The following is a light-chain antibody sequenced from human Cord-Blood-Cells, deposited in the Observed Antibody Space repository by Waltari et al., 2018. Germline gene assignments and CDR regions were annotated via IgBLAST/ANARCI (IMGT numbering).Light chain of an antibody. Sequence: DLQMPQSLSFLSPSVGDRVTMTCRESQSISSDLNWYQQNPGKPPKLLIYAASSLQSWVRSRFSGSVAGTDFTLTSSSLQPEDFATYYCQQSYSTPQSFGQGTKLEIK. J-gene: IGKJ2*01. V-gene: IGKV1-39*01. CDR2: AAS. CDR3: QQSYSTPQS. CDR1: QSISSD.